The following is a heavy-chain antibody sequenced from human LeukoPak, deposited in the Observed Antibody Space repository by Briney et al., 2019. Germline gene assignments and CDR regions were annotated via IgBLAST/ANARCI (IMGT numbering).Heavy chain of an antibody. V-gene: IGHV1-18*01. CDR2: ISAYNGNT. Sequence: ASVKVSCKASGYTFTSYGISWVRQAPGQGLEWMGWISAYNGNTNYAQKLQGRVTMTTDTSTSTAYMELRSLRSDDTAVYYCAREVPAETYYYYYYMNVWGKGTTVTVSS. CDR1: GYTFTSYG. D-gene: IGHD2-2*01. J-gene: IGHJ6*03. CDR3: AREVPAETYYYYYYMNV.